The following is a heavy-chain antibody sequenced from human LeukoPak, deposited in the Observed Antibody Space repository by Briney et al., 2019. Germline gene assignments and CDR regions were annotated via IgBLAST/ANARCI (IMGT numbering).Heavy chain of an antibody. CDR1: GGSFSGYY. Sequence: PSETLSLTCAVYGGSFSGYYWSWIRQPPGKGLEWIGEINHSGSTNYNPSLKSRVTISVDTSKNQFSLKLSSVTAADTAVYYCVAGYNRYFDWLPDQNDYWGQGTLVTVSS. CDR2: INHSGST. V-gene: IGHV4-34*01. D-gene: IGHD3-9*01. J-gene: IGHJ4*02. CDR3: VAGYNRYFDWLPDQNDY.